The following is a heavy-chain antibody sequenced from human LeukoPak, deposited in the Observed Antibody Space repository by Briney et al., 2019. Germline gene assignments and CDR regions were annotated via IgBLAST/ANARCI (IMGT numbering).Heavy chain of an antibody. CDR1: GGSFSGYY. V-gene: IGHV4-34*01. J-gene: IGHJ2*01. CDR2: INHSGST. CDR3: ARRMVLRYFDWAAHFDL. D-gene: IGHD3-9*01. Sequence: PSETLSLTCAVYGGSFSGYYWSWIRQPPGKGLEWIGEINHSGSTNYNPSLKSRVTISVDTSKNQFSLKLSSVTAADTAVYYCARRMVLRYFDWAAHFDLWGRGTLVTVSS.